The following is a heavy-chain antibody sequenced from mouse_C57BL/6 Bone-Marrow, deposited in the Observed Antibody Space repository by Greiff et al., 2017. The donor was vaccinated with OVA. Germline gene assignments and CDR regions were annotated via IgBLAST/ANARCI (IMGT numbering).Heavy chain of an antibody. Sequence: VQLQQPGAELVKPGASVKLSCKASGYTFTSYWMQWVKQRPGQGLEWIGEIDPSDSYTNYNQKFKGKATLTVANSSSTAYMHLSSLTSEDSVVYYWSRDSNSARFAYWGQGTLVTVSA. CDR2: IDPSDSYT. V-gene: IGHV1-50*01. D-gene: IGHD2-5*01. J-gene: IGHJ3*01. CDR1: GYTFTSYW. CDR3: SRDSNSARFAY.